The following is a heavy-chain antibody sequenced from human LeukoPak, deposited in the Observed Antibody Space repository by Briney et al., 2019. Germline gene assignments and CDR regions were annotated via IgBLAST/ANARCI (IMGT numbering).Heavy chain of an antibody. J-gene: IGHJ5*02. CDR3: ARGDWWATTIVDL. CDR2: ISTSDSTI. D-gene: IGHD1-26*01. V-gene: IGHV3-48*03. Sequence: GGSLRLSCAASGFTFNIYEFNWVRQAPGKGLEWVSYISTSDSTIYYADSVKGRFTISRDSAKNSLYLQMNSLRLEDTAIYYCARGDWWATTIVDLWGQGTLVTVSS. CDR1: GFTFNIYE.